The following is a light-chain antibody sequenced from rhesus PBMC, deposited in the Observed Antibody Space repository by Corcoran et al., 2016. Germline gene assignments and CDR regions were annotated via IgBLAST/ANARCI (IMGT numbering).Light chain of an antibody. CDR3: QHYCITPYS. V-gene: IGKV1-22*01. CDR2: EAS. Sequence: DIQMTQSPSSLFASVGDRVTITCRASEGITNDLAWYQQKPGETPKLLLYEASSLRSGIPSRFSGSGSGAEFTLTISSLQSDDFATYSFQHYCITPYSFGLGTKVEIK. CDR1: EGITND. J-gene: IGKJ2*01.